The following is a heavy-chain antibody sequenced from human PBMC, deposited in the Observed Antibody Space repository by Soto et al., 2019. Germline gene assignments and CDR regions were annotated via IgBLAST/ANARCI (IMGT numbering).Heavy chain of an antibody. CDR1: RFTFSSSW. Sequence: GGSLRLSCSASRFTFSSSWMAWVRQAPGRGLEWVGNINEDGSVINYADSVRGRFTFSRDNAKSSLFLQMNSLRDEDSAVYYCARDAGYNRFDYWGQGTLVTVSS. CDR2: INEDGSVI. D-gene: IGHD5-12*01. V-gene: IGHV3-7*03. CDR3: ARDAGYNRFDY. J-gene: IGHJ4*02.